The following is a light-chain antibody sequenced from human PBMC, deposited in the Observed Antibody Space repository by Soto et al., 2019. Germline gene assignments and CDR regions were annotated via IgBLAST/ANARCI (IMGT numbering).Light chain of an antibody. CDR2: AAS. J-gene: IGKJ3*01. CDR1: QSISSY. V-gene: IGKV1-39*01. CDR3: QQSYSTPGT. Sequence: DIQMTQSPSSLSASVGDRVTITCRASQSISSYLNWYQQKPGKAPKLLIYAASSLQSGVPSRFSGSGSGTDFTLTISSLQPEDFATYYCQQSYSTPGTFGPGTKVISN.